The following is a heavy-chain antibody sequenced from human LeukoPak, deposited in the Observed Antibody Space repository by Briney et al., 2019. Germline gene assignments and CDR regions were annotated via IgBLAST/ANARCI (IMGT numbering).Heavy chain of an antibody. CDR3: ARGFGGYCSSTSCLVTIDY. CDR2: TCSTRTYI. Sequence: GESLRLSCAASGFTFGSYTMNWVRQAPGKGPEWVSSTCSTRTYICYADSVKGRFTISRDNAKNSVYLQMDSLRAEDTAVYYCARGFGGYCSSTSCLVTIDYWGQGIPVTVSS. D-gene: IGHD2-2*01. V-gene: IGHV3-21*01. J-gene: IGHJ4*02. CDR1: GFTFGSYT.